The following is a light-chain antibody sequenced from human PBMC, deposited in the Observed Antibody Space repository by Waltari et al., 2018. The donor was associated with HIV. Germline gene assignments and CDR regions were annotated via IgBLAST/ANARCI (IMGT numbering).Light chain of an antibody. V-gene: IGLV2-23*02. CDR2: EVT. J-gene: IGLJ3*02. CDR1: SSDAGNYKL. Sequence: QSVLTQPASVSGSPGPSITIPCTGTSSDAGNYKLVSWYQQHPGKAPKLIIYEVTKRPSGVSNRFSGSKSGNTASLTISGLQAGDEADYYCCSYVGSNVWVFGGGTKLTVL. CDR3: CSYVGSNVWV.